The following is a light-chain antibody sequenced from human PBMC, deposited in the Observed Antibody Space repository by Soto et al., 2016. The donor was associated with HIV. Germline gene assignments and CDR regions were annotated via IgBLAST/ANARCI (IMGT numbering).Light chain of an antibody. CDR1: QSISSW. J-gene: IGKJ1*01. V-gene: IGKV1-5*03. CDR2: KAS. Sequence: DIQMTQSPSILSASVGDRVTITCRASQSISSWLAWYQQKPGNPPKLLIYKASSLESGVPSRFTGSGSGTEFTLTINGLQPDDFATYYCQQYSSEATFGQGTKVEIK. CDR3: QQYSSEAT.